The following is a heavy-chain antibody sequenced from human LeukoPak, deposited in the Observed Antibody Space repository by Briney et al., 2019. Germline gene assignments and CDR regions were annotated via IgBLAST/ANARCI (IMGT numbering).Heavy chain of an antibody. J-gene: IGHJ4*02. Sequence: GGSLRLSCAASGFTFSSYWMHWVRQAPGKGLVWVSLINSDGSSTNYADSVKGRFTISRDNAKNTLYLQMNSLRAEDTAVYYCARTYGSGSYNPFDYWGQGTLVTVSS. V-gene: IGHV3-74*01. CDR2: INSDGSST. CDR1: GFTFSSYW. CDR3: ARTYGSGSYNPFDY. D-gene: IGHD3-10*01.